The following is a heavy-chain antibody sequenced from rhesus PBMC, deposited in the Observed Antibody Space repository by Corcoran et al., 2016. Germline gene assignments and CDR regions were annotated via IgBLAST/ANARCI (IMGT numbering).Heavy chain of an antibody. J-gene: IGHJ5-1*01. CDR3: TRTADTEHNGRFDV. CDR2: IYGGRGGA. CDR1: GDPVSSSF. Sequence: QLQVQESGPGLVKPAETLSLPCAVSGDPVSSSFWSWIRPAPGKGLEWIGYIYGGRGGANYNPSRKGRGVLSVETAKSEVALRLAYRTAADTAVYYCTRTADTEHNGRFDVWGPGVLVTVSS. V-gene: IGHV4-169*01. D-gene: IGHD2-33*01.